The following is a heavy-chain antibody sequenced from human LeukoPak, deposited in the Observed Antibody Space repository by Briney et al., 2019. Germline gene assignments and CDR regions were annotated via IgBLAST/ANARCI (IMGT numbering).Heavy chain of an antibody. Sequence: GSLRLSCAAPGFTVRRIYMSWVRQAPGKGLEWASVIYSGGRTYYADYVKARFTIYRDNPKNTLYLQMNSLRAEDTAVYYCASAPTTDYYFGMDVWGKGTTLSVSS. V-gene: IGHV3-53*01. CDR2: IYSGGRT. CDR1: GFTVRRIY. CDR3: ASAPTTDYYFGMDV. D-gene: IGHD1-26*01. J-gene: IGHJ6*04.